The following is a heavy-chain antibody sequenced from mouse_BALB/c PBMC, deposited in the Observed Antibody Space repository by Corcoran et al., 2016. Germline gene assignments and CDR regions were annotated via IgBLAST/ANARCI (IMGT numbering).Heavy chain of an antibody. CDR1: GYAFTNYL. J-gene: IGHJ3*01. V-gene: IGHV1-54*01. CDR2: INPGSGGT. D-gene: IGHD2-2*01. Sequence: QVQLQQSGAELVRPGTSVKVSCKASGYAFTNYLIEWVKQRPGQGLEWIGVINPGSGGTNYNEKFKGKATLTADKSSSTAYMQLSSLTSDDSAVYFCARRYYGYDGFAYWGQGTLVTVSA. CDR3: ARRYYGYDGFAY.